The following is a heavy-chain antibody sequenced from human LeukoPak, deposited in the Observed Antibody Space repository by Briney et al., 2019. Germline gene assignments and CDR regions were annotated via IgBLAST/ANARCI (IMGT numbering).Heavy chain of an antibody. CDR1: GYTFTDYY. Sequence: GASVKVSCKASGYTFTDYYMHWVRQAPGQGLEWMGWINPNSGGTNYAQKFRGRVTMTRDTSISTAYMELSRLRSDDTAVYYCAREGPIVGATHLVDYWGQGTLVTVSS. D-gene: IGHD1-26*01. V-gene: IGHV1-2*02. J-gene: IGHJ4*02. CDR2: INPNSGGT. CDR3: AREGPIVGATHLVDY.